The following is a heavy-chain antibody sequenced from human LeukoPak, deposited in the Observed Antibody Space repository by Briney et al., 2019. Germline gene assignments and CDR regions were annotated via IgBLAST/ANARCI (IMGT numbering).Heavy chain of an antibody. V-gene: IGHV1-69*05. J-gene: IGHJ5*02. Sequence: SVKVSCKASGGTFSSYAISWVRQAPGQGLEWMGRIIPISGTANYAQKFQGRVTITTDESTSTAYMELSSLRSEDTAVSYCARGSYSSSWSVGFDPWGQGTLVTVSS. CDR2: IIPISGTA. D-gene: IGHD6-13*01. CDR1: GGTFSSYA. CDR3: ARGSYSSSWSVGFDP.